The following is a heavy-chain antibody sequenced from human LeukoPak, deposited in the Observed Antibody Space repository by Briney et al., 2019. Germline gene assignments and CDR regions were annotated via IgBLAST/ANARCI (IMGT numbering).Heavy chain of an antibody. CDR3: ARQDGYCSTTSCTGYFDS. CDR1: GGSISSSNYY. V-gene: IGHV4-39*01. Sequence: PSETLSLTCTVSGGSISSSNYYWCWIRQPPGKGLEWLGNIYYSGSTYYNPSLKSRVTISVDTSKTQFSLKLSSVTATDTAVYYCARQDGYCSTTSCTGYFDSWGQGTLVTVSS. CDR2: IYYSGST. D-gene: IGHD2-2*03. J-gene: IGHJ4*02.